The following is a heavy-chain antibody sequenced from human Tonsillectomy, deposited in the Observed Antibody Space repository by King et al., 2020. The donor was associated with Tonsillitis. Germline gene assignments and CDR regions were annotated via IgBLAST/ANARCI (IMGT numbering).Heavy chain of an antibody. CDR3: VRERITGAGRAFDI. V-gene: IGHV1-46*03. Sequence: VQLVQSGAEVKKPGASVKVSCKASGYTFTIYYMHWVRQAPGQGLEWMGIINPSGGSTIYAQKFQGRVTMTRDTSTSTVYLELSSLRSEDTAVDYCVRERITGAGRAFDIWGQGTMVTVSS. D-gene: IGHD6-19*01. CDR1: GYTFTIYY. CDR2: INPSGGST. J-gene: IGHJ3*02.